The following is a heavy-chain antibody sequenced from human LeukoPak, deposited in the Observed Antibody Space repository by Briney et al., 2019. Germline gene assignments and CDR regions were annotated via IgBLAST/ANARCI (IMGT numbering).Heavy chain of an antibody. V-gene: IGHV6-1*01. J-gene: IGHJ5*02. D-gene: IGHD2-15*01. Sequence: SQTLSLTCAISGDGVSSNGAAWNWIRQSPSRGLEWLGRTYYRSKWYNDYAVSVKSRITINPDTSKNQFSLQLNSVTPEDTAVYYCARESWDIEGYNWFDPWGQGTLVTVSS. CDR1: GDGVSSNGAA. CDR3: ARESWDIEGYNWFDP. CDR2: TYYRSKWYN.